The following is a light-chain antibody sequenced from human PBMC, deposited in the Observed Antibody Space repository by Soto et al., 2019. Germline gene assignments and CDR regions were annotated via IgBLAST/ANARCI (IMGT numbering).Light chain of an antibody. Sequence: MTQSPSALSASVGDRVTITCRGSQGISSWLAWYQQKPGQAPRLLIYDASTRATGIPDRFSGSGSETEFTLTISSLQSEDFAVYYCQQCNWPLTFGGGTKVEIK. V-gene: IGKV3-15*01. CDR3: QQCNWPLT. J-gene: IGKJ4*01. CDR1: QGISSW. CDR2: DAS.